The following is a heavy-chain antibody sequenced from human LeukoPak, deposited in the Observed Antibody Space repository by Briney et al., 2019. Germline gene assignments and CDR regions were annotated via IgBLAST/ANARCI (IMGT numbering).Heavy chain of an antibody. D-gene: IGHD3-9*01. J-gene: IGHJ5*02. Sequence: SETLSLTCAVYGGSFSGYYWSWIRQPPGKGLEWIGEINHSGSTNYNPSLKSRVTISVDTSKNQFSLKLSSVTAADTAVYYCARGVWLQRSSYNWFDPWGQGTLVTVSS. CDR1: GGSFSGYY. V-gene: IGHV4-34*01. CDR3: ARGVWLQRSSYNWFDP. CDR2: INHSGST.